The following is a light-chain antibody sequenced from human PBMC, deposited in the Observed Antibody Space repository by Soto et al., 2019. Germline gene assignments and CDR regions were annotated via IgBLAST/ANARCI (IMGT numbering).Light chain of an antibody. Sequence: SGLTQSPCILSLSPGERSSLSCCSSQSISSSFLAWYQQKPGQAPRLLIYGASSRATGIPDRFSGTGSETDFTLTISRLEPEDFAVYYCQQYDNSPITFGQGTRLEIK. CDR1: QSISSSF. V-gene: IGKV3-20*01. CDR2: GAS. J-gene: IGKJ5*01. CDR3: QQYDNSPIT.